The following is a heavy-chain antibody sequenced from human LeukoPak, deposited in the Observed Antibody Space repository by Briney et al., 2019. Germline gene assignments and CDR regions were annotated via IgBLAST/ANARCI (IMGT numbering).Heavy chain of an antibody. CDR3: ARGILYGDYVDY. D-gene: IGHD4-17*01. Sequence: ASVKVSCKASGYTFTGYYMHWVRQAPGQGLEWMGWINPNSGGTDYAQKFQGRVTMTRDTSISTAYMELSRLRSDDTAVYYCARGILYGDYVDYWGQGTLVTVSS. J-gene: IGHJ4*02. CDR1: GYTFTGYY. V-gene: IGHV1-2*02. CDR2: INPNSGGT.